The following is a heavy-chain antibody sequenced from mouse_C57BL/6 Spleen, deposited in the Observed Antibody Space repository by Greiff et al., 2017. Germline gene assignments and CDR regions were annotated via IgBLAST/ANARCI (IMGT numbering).Heavy chain of an antibody. D-gene: IGHD1-1*01. CDR3: TRKTYYYGSGGY. V-gene: IGHV1-15*01. CDR1: GYTFTDYE. Sequence: QVQLQQSGAELVRPGASVTLSCKASGYTFTDYEMHWVKQTPVHGLEWIGAIDPETGGTAYNQKFKGKAILTADKSSSTAYMELRSLTSEDSAVYYCTRKTYYYGSGGYWGQGTTLTVSS. CDR2: IDPETGGT. J-gene: IGHJ2*01.